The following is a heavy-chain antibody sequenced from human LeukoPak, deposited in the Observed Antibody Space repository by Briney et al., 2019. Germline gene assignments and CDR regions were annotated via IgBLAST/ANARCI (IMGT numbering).Heavy chain of an antibody. J-gene: IGHJ6*03. CDR2: INPNSGGT. V-gene: IGHV1-2*02. Sequence: ASVKVSCKASGYTFTGYYMHWVRQAPGQGLEWMGWINPNSGGTNYAQKFQGRVTMTRDTSISTAYMELSSLRSEDTAVYYCARDRGCSGGSCYRTEANYYYYYMDVWGKGTTVTISS. CDR1: GYTFTGYY. CDR3: ARDRGCSGGSCYRTEANYYYYYMDV. D-gene: IGHD2-15*01.